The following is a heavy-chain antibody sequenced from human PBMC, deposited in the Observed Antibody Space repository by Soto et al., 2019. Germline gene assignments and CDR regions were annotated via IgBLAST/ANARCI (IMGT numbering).Heavy chain of an antibody. J-gene: IGHJ5*02. CDR3: ARQGYYDSSGYYYPWFDP. Sequence: GESLKISCKGSGYSFTSYWSSWVRQMPGKGLEWMGRIDPSDSYTNYSPSFQGHVTISADKSVSTAYLQWSSLKASDTAMYYCARQGYYDSSGYYYPWFDPWGQGTLVTVSS. CDR1: GYSFTSYW. D-gene: IGHD3-22*01. CDR2: IDPSDSYT. V-gene: IGHV5-10-1*01.